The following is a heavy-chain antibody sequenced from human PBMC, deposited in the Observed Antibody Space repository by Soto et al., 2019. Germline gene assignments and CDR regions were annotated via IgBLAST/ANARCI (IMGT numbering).Heavy chain of an antibody. CDR3: ARTSVDTAMVNWFDP. D-gene: IGHD5-18*01. V-gene: IGHV5-51*01. CDR2: IYPGDSDT. J-gene: IGHJ5*02. CDR1: GYSFTSYW. Sequence: GESLKISCKGSGYSFTSYWIGWVRQMPGKGLERMGIIYPGDSDTRYSPSFQGQVTIPADKSISTAYLQWSSLKASDTAMYYCARTSVDTAMVNWFDPWGQGTLVTVSS.